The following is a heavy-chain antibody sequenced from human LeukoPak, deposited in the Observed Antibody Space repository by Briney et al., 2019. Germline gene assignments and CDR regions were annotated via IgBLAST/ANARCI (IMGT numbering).Heavy chain of an antibody. CDR2: INPNTGNP. Sequence: ASVKVSCKASGYTFTSYAMNWVRQAPGQGLEWMGWINPNTGNPTYAQGFTGRFVFSLDTSVSTAYLQISSLKAEDTAVYYCARAYQRLGGLSFPDQWGQGTLVAVSS. J-gene: IGHJ5*02. V-gene: IGHV7-4-1*02. CDR3: ARAYQRLGGLSFPDQ. D-gene: IGHD3-16*02. CDR1: GYTFTSYA.